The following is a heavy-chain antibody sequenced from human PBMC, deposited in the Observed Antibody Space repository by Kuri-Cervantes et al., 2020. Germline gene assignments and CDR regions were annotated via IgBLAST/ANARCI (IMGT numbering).Heavy chain of an antibody. Sequence: GGSLRLSCAASGFTFSSYAMSWVRQAPGKGLEWVSAISGSGGSTYYADSVKGRFTISRDNSKNTLYLQMNSLRAEDTAVYYCARFHSAAGKEVCDYWGQGTLVTSPQ. CDR1: GFTFSSYA. CDR2: ISGSGGST. CDR3: ARFHSAAGKEVCDY. D-gene: IGHD6-13*01. J-gene: IGHJ4*02. V-gene: IGHV3-23*01.